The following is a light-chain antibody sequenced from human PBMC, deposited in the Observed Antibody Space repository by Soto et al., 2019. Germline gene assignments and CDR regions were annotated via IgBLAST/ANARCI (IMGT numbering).Light chain of an antibody. CDR1: QTISSW. Sequence: DIQITHSPSTLSGSVGDRVTITCRPSQTISSWLAWYQQKPGKAPKLLIYKASTLKSGVPSRFSGSGSGTEFTLTISSLQPDDFATYYCQHYNSYSEAYGQGTKV. J-gene: IGKJ1*01. CDR2: KAS. V-gene: IGKV1-5*03. CDR3: QHYNSYSEA.